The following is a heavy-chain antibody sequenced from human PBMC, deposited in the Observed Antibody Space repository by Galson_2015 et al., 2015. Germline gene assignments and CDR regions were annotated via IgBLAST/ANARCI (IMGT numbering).Heavy chain of an antibody. J-gene: IGHJ4*02. D-gene: IGHD6-13*01. Sequence: LSLTCTVSGYSIGSGYYWGWIRQPPGKGLEWIGSIYHSGSTPYNPSLKSRVSTSVGTSKNQFSWKLSSVTAADTAVYYCARSGYSSSWHFDYWGQGTLVTVSS. V-gene: IGHV4-38-2*02. CDR3: ARSGYSSSWHFDY. CDR1: GYSIGSGYY. CDR2: IYHSGST.